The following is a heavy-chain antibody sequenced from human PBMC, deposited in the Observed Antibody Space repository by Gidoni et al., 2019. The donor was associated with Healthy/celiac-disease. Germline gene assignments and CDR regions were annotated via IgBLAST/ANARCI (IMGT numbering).Heavy chain of an antibody. V-gene: IGHV3-30-3*01. J-gene: IGHJ1*01. CDR2: ISYDGSNK. D-gene: IGHD6-13*01. Sequence: QVQLVESGGGVVQPGRSLRLSCSPSGFTFSSYAMHWVRQAPGKGLEWVAVISYDGSNKYYADSVKGRFTISRDNSKNTLYLQMNSLRAEDTAVYYCASYSSSWYYSGEYFQHWGQGTLVTVSS. CDR3: ASYSSSWYYSGEYFQH. CDR1: GFTFSSYA.